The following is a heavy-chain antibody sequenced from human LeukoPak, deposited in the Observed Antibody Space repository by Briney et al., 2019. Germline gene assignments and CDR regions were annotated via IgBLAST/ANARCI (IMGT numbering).Heavy chain of an antibody. Sequence: GGSLRLSCAASGFTFSDAWMSWVRQAPGKGLEWVGRIKRKTDGGTTDYAAPVKGRFTISRDDSKNTLYLQMTSLITEDTAVFYCVTENRYFDYWGQGTLVTVSS. CDR2: IKRKTDGGTT. J-gene: IGHJ4*02. CDR3: VTENRYFDY. CDR1: GFTFSDAW. V-gene: IGHV3-15*01. D-gene: IGHD2-21*02.